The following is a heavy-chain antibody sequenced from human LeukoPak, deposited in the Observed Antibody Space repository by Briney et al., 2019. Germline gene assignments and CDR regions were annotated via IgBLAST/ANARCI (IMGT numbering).Heavy chain of an antibody. CDR1: GFTFSTYT. V-gene: IGHV3-21*01. Sequence: KPGGSLRLSCAASGFTFSTYTMNWVRQAPGKGLEWVSSISSSSYIYYADSVKGRFTISRDNAKNSLYLQMNSLRAEDTALYYRARWGDRRGGAFDIWGQGTMVTVSS. CDR3: ARWGDRRGGAFDI. D-gene: IGHD3-16*01. J-gene: IGHJ3*02. CDR2: ISSSSYI.